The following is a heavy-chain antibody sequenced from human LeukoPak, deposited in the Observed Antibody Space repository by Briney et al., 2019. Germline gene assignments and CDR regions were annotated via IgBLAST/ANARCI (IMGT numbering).Heavy chain of an antibody. Sequence: SETLSHTCTVSGGSISSSSYYWGWIRQPPGKGLEWIGSIYYSGSTYYNPSLKSRVTISVDTSKNQFSLKLSSVTAADTAVYYCARAEPVDAFDIWGQGTMVTVSS. CDR3: ARAEPVDAFDI. D-gene: IGHD1-14*01. V-gene: IGHV4-39*01. CDR2: IYYSGST. CDR1: GGSISSSSYY. J-gene: IGHJ3*02.